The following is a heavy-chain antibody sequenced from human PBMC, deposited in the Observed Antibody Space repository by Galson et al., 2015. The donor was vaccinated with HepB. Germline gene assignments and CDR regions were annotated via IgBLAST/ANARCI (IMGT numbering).Heavy chain of an antibody. J-gene: IGHJ6*03. CDR3: AKVPSATILPPYYYMDV. CDR2: ISYDGSNK. D-gene: IGHD5-12*01. CDR1: GFTFSSYG. Sequence: SLRLSCAASGFTFSSYGMHWVRQAPGKGLEWVAVISYDGSNKYYADSVKGRFTISRDNSKNTLYLQMNSLRAEDTAVYYCAKVPSATILPPYYYMDVWGKGATVTVSS. V-gene: IGHV3-30*18.